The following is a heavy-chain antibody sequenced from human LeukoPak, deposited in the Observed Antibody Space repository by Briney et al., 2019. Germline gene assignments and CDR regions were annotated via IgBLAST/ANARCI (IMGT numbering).Heavy chain of an antibody. D-gene: IGHD4-11*01. CDR1: GGSISSSSYY. V-gene: IGHV4-39*07. J-gene: IGHJ5*02. Sequence: PSETLSLTCTVSGGSISSSSYYWGWIRQPPGTGLEWIGTIYYSGSTYYNPSLKSRVTISVDTSKNQFFLKLTSVTAADTAVYYCARTDYSKGRFDPWGQGTLVTVSS. CDR3: ARTDYSKGRFDP. CDR2: IYYSGST.